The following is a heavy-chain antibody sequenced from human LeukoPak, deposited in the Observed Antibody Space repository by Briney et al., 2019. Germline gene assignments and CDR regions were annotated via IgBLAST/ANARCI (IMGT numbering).Heavy chain of an antibody. CDR2: ISSSSSYT. D-gene: IGHD6-19*01. CDR3: ASRSSGWYGIDY. Sequence: GGSLRLSCAASGFTFSDHYMSWIRQAPGKGLEWVSYISSSSSYTNYADSVKGRFTISRDNAKNSLYLQMNSLRAEDTAVYYCASRSSGWYGIDYWGQGTLVTVSS. CDR1: GFTFSDHY. J-gene: IGHJ4*02. V-gene: IGHV3-11*06.